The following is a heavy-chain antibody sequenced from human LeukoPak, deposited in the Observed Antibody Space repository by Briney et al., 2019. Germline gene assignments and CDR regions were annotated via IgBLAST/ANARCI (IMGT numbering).Heavy chain of an antibody. CDR2: INSIGGST. CDR3: ARAPGYCSGGSCYSGAFDI. CDR1: GYTFTSYY. D-gene: IGHD2-15*01. Sequence: GASVKVPCKASGYTFTSYYMHWVRQAPGQGLEWMGIINSIGGSTTYAQKFQARVTMTRDTSTSTVYMELSSLRSEDTAVYYCARAPGYCSGGSCYSGAFDIWGQGTIITVSS. V-gene: IGHV1-46*01. J-gene: IGHJ3*02.